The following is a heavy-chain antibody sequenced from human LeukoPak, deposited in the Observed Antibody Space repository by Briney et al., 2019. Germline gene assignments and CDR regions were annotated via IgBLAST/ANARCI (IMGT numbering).Heavy chain of an antibody. CDR2: ISSSSRFI. Sequence: GGSLRLSCAASGFTFSSYEMNWVRQAPGKGLEWVSLISSSSRFIYYGDSVKGRFTISRDNAKKSLYLQMNSLRAEDTALYHCARNDYYGSGYYWYLDNWGQGTLVTVSS. CDR3: ARNDYYGSGYYWYLDN. CDR1: GFTFSSYE. J-gene: IGHJ4*02. V-gene: IGHV3-21*04. D-gene: IGHD3-10*01.